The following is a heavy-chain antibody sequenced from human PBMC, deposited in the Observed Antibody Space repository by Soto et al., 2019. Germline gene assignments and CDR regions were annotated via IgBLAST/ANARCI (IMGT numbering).Heavy chain of an antibody. Sequence: SETLSLACAVYGGSFCGYYWSWIRQPPGKGLEWIGEINHSGSTNYNPSLKSRVTISVDTSKNQFSLKLSSVTAADTAVYYCARPGYSGYEAAFDYWGQGTLVTVSS. CDR3: ARPGYSGYEAAFDY. CDR2: INHSGST. V-gene: IGHV4-34*01. D-gene: IGHD5-12*01. J-gene: IGHJ4*02. CDR1: GGSFCGYY.